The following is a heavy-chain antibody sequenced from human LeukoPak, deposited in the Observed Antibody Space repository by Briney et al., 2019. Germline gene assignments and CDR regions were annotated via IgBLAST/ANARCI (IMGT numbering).Heavy chain of an antibody. CDR1: GDSVSSNSAA. Sequence: SPTLLLTFAISGDSVSSNSAAWNWIRQSPSRGLEWLGRTYYRSKWYNEYAISVKSPITINADISKNQFSLQLNSVTPEDTAVYYCARELTGFDYWGQGTLVTVSS. CDR2: TYYRSKWYN. CDR3: ARELTGFDY. J-gene: IGHJ4*02. D-gene: IGHD7-27*01. V-gene: IGHV6-1*01.